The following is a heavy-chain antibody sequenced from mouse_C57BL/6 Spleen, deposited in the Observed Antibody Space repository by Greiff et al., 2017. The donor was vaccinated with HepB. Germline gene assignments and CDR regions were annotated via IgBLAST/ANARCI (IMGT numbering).Heavy chain of an antibody. D-gene: IGHD2-4*01. CDR1: GFTFSDYY. V-gene: IGHV5-16*01. CDR2: INYDGSST. CDR3: ARDDSYFDY. J-gene: IGHJ2*01. Sequence: EVMLVESEGGLVQPGSSMKLSCTASGFTFSDYYMAWVRQVPEKGLEWVANINYDGSSTYYLDSLKSRFIISRDNAKNILYLQMSSLKSEDTATYYCARDDSYFDYWGQGTTLTVSS.